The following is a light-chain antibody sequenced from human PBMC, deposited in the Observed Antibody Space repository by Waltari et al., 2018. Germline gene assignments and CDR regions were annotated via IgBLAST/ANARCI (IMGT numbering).Light chain of an antibody. CDR1: QNINRW. J-gene: IGKJ1*01. CDR3: QQYSAYPWT. Sequence: DIQMTQSPSTLSASVGDRVTITCRASQNINRWLAWYQQKPGTAPKIVILNASGLEDGVPSRFSGSGSGTEFTLTISSLQPDDFAAYYCQQYSAYPWTFGQGTKVEI. CDR2: NAS. V-gene: IGKV1-5*03.